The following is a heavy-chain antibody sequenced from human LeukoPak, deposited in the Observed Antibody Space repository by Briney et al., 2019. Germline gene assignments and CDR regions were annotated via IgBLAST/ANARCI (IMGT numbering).Heavy chain of an antibody. CDR1: GGSFSGYY. V-gene: IGHV4-34*12. CDR3: ARRPYYDSSGPAEYFQH. Sequence: PSETLSLTCAVYGGSFSGYYWSWIRQPPGKGLEWIGEIIHSGSTNYNPSLKSRVTISVDTSKNQFSLKLSSVTAADTAVYYCARRPYYDSSGPAEYFQHWGQGTLVTVSS. J-gene: IGHJ1*01. D-gene: IGHD3-22*01. CDR2: IIHSGST.